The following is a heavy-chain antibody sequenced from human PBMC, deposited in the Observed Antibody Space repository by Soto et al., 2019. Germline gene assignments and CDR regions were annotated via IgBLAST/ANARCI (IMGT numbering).Heavy chain of an antibody. V-gene: IGHV1-3*01. J-gene: IGHJ4*02. D-gene: IGHD1-26*01. CDR3: ARDLGGWPDY. CDR2: INAGNGNT. Sequence: ASVKVSCMGSGYTITSYAMHWVRQAPGQRLEWMGWINAGNGNTKYSQKFQGRVTITRDTSASTAYMELSSLRSEDTAVYYCARDLGGWPDYWDQGTLVTVSS. CDR1: GYTITSYA.